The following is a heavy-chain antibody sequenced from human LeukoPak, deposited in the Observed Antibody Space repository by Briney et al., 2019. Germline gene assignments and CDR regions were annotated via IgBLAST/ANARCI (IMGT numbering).Heavy chain of an antibody. CDR3: ARDSGMPGPNWFDP. D-gene: IGHD2-2*01. V-gene: IGHV4-4*07. CDR2: IYTSGST. Sequence: TSETLSLTCTVSGGSISSYYWSWIRQPAGKGLEWIGRIYTSGSTNYNPSLKSRVTISVDKSKNQFSLKLSSVTAADTAVYYCARDSGMPGPNWFDPWGQGTLVTVSS. CDR1: GGSISSYY. J-gene: IGHJ5*02.